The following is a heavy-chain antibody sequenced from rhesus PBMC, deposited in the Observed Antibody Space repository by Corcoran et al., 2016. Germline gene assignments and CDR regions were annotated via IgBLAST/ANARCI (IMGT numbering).Heavy chain of an antibody. Sequence: QVQLQESGPGLVKPSETLSLPCAVSGGAFTGYYWGWLRPPPGKGLEWSGDISGSSGSTDYNPSLKSRVTISTDTSKNQFSLKLSSVTAADTAVYYCARARVGTVFDYWGQGVLVTVSS. CDR2: ISGSSGST. D-gene: IGHD5-24*01. CDR1: GGAFTGYY. J-gene: IGHJ4*01. V-gene: IGHV4-165*01. CDR3: ARARVGTVFDY.